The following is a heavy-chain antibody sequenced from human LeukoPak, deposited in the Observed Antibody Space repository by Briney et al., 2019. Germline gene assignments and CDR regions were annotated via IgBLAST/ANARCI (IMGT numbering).Heavy chain of an antibody. CDR2: ISSSGST. Sequence: SETLSLTCTVSGGSINSYYWSWIRQPAGKGLEWIGRISSSGSTNYNPSLKSRVTISVDTSKNQFSLKLSSVTAADTAVYYCARTLWYCSSTSCYPIDAAYYFDNWGQGTLVTVSS. V-gene: IGHV4-4*07. D-gene: IGHD2-2*01. CDR3: ARTLWYCSSTSCYPIDAAYYFDN. CDR1: GGSINSYY. J-gene: IGHJ4*02.